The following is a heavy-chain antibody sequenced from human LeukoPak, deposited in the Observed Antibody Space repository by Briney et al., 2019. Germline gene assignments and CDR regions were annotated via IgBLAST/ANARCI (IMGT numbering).Heavy chain of an antibody. CDR3: ARDHGCTSASCQLFDY. CDR2: ITGSGSNT. CDR1: GFTFSNHA. J-gene: IGHJ4*01. D-gene: IGHD2-2*01. Sequence: GGSLRLSCAASGFTFSNHAMNWVRQAPGKGLEWVSVITGSGSNTYYADSVKGRFTISRDNSRNTLYLQMNTLRAEDTAVYYCARDHGCTSASCQLFDYWGHGTLVTVSS. V-gene: IGHV3-23*01.